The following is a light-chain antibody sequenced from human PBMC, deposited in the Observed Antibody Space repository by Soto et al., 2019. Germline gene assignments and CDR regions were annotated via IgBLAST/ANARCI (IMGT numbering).Light chain of an antibody. Sequence: QSVLTQSPSASGSPGQSVTISCTGTISDIGGYSYVAWYQHHPGKAPKLIIYEVTKRPSVVHDRFSGSMSGNSASLTVFGLQAEDADVNYCGSYAGSKTWGVFGGGTKLTVL. V-gene: IGLV2-8*01. CDR1: ISDIGGYSY. CDR2: EVT. CDR3: GSYAGSKTWGV. J-gene: IGLJ3*02.